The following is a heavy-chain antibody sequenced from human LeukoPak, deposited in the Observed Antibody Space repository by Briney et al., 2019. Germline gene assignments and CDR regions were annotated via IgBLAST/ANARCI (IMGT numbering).Heavy chain of an antibody. J-gene: IGHJ4*02. CDR2: TRSKVYGGTT. CDR1: GFTFGDYA. V-gene: IGHV3-49*04. D-gene: IGHD1-26*01. Sequence: GGSLRLSCTASGFTFGDYAMSWVRQAPGKGLGWVGLTRSKVYGGTTEYAASVTGRFAISRDDSTGIAYLQMNNLTTEDTAVYYCTRGGVVGATRGPSVYWGQGILVTVSS. CDR3: TRGGVVGATRGPSVY.